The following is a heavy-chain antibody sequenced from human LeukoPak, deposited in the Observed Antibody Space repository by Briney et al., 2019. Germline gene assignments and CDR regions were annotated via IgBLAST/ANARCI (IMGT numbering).Heavy chain of an antibody. CDR1: GGSISSHY. J-gene: IGHJ4*02. V-gene: IGHV4-59*11. D-gene: IGHD1-26*01. Sequence: PSETLSLTCTVSGGSISSHYWSWVRQPPGKGLECIWYFYYCWSTNYNPSLKSRVTISVHTSKNQFSLKLSSVTAADTAVYYCARDRASGSYYDYWGQGTLVTVSS. CDR2: FYYCWST. CDR3: ARDRASGSYYDY.